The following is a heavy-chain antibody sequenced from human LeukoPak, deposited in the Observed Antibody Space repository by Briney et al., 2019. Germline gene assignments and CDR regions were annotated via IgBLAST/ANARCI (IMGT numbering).Heavy chain of an antibody. CDR2: MNPNSGNT. CDR3: ARWGCSSTSCRYYYYMDV. CDR1: GSTFTSYD. J-gene: IGHJ6*03. V-gene: IGHV1-8*01. D-gene: IGHD2-2*01. Sequence: ASVKVSRKASGSTFTSYDINWVRQATGQGLECMGWMNPNSGNTGYAQKFQSRVTMTRNTSISTAYMELSSLRSEDTAAYYCARWGCSSTSCRYYYYMDVWGKGTTVTVSS.